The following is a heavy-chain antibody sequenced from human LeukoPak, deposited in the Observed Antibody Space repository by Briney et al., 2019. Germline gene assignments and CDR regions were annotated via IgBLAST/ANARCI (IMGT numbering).Heavy chain of an antibody. CDR2: IYYSGST. V-gene: IGHV4-31*03. CDR3: ARDPPARGGSNGMDV. D-gene: IGHD6-13*01. CDR1: GGSISSGGYY. J-gene: IGHJ6*02. Sequence: PSETMSLTCTVSGGSISSGGYYWSWIRQHPGKGLEWIGYIYYSGSTYYNPSLKSRVTISVNTSKDQFSLKLSSVTAADTAVYYCARDPPARGGSNGMDVWGQGTTVTVSS.